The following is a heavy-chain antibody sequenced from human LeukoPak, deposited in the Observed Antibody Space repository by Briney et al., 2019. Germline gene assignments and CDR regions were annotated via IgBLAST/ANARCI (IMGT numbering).Heavy chain of an antibody. V-gene: IGHV3-30*02. CDR2: IRYDGSNK. Sequence: QPGGSLRLSCAASGFTFSSYGMHWVRQAPGKGLEWVAFIRYDGSNKYYADSVKGRFTISRDNSKNTLYLQMNSLRAEDTAVYYCARDPVPYSGSHTGYAFDIWGQGTMVTVSS. CDR3: ARDPVPYSGSHTGYAFDI. CDR1: GFTFSSYG. J-gene: IGHJ3*02. D-gene: IGHD1-26*01.